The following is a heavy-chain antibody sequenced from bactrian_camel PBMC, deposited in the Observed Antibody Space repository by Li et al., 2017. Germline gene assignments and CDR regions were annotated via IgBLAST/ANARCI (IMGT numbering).Heavy chain of an antibody. J-gene: IGHJ4*01. CDR1: AYTPANVR. D-gene: IGHD1*01. Sequence: VQLVESGGGSVQAGGSLRHSCAFDAYTPANVRMAWVRQAPGKGLEWVSRTGGGYADSVKGRFTISRDNAKNTVYLQMSSLKPEDTADYYCNGRFGTDDTLYDHWGQGTQVTVS. V-gene: IGHV3S36*01. CDR2: TGGG. CDR3: NGRFGTDDTLYDH.